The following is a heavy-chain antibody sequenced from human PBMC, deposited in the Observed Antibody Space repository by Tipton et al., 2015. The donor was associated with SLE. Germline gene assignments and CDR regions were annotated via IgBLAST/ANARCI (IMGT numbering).Heavy chain of an antibody. J-gene: IGHJ4*02. Sequence: TLSLTCTVSGGSINTYYWSWIRQPPGKGLEWIGEINHSGSTNYNPSLKSRVTISVDTSKNQFSLKVSSVTAADTAVYYCARDLYWDGFDYWGQGTLVTVSS. CDR1: GGSINTYY. CDR3: ARDLYWDGFDY. V-gene: IGHV4-59*12. D-gene: IGHD1-26*01. CDR2: INHSGST.